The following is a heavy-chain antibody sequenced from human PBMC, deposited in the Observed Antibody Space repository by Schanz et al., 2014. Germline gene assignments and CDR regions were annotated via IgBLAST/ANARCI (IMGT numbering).Heavy chain of an antibody. D-gene: IGHD6-13*01. CDR3: AIDGVDTAAGGNY. Sequence: QVQLVQSGAEVKKPGASVKVSCKASGYTFTSDSMHWVRQAPGQGLEWMGMINPSGGSTTYAQKFQGGVAMTRDTSPSTVYMELSSLRSEDTAVYYCAIDGVDTAAGGNYWGQGTLVTVSS. V-gene: IGHV1-46*03. CDR2: INPSGGST. J-gene: IGHJ4*02. CDR1: GYTFTSDS.